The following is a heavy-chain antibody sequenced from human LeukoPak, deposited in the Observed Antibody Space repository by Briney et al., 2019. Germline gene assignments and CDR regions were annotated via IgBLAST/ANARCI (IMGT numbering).Heavy chain of an antibody. Sequence: GVSVKVSCKASGYSFTTYAMHWVRLAPGQRLEWMGWISAGNGYTEYSQKFQGRVTITRDTPATTAYMELSSLRSEDTAVYYCARDGTQWSFDYWGQGTLVIVSS. CDR2: ISAGNGYT. V-gene: IGHV1-3*01. D-gene: IGHD2-15*01. CDR3: ARDGTQWSFDY. CDR1: GYSFTTYA. J-gene: IGHJ4*02.